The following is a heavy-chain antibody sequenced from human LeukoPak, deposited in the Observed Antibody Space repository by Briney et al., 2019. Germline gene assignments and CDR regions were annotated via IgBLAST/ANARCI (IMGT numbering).Heavy chain of an antibody. CDR2: ISYDGSNK. V-gene: IGHV3-30*04. CDR1: GFTFSSYA. Sequence: GGSLRLSCAASGFTFSSYAMHWVRQAPGEGLEWVAVISYDGSNKYYADSVKGRFTISRDNSKNTLYLQMNSLRAEDTAVYYCAKDGYFDHWGQGTLVTVSS. J-gene: IGHJ4*02. CDR3: AKDGYFDH.